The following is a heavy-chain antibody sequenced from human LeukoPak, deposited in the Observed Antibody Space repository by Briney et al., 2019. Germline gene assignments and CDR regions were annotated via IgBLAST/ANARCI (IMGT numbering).Heavy chain of an antibody. CDR2: ISVSGTI. Sequence: GGSLRLSCTASGFRFGGYSIHWVRQAPGKGLEWLSYISVSGTIHADSVMGRVTVSRDNAKNSLYLQMNSLRAEDTAVYYCAIIRGSTLPISYMDVWGKGTTVTVSS. J-gene: IGHJ6*03. D-gene: IGHD6-13*01. CDR3: AIIRGSTLPISYMDV. CDR1: GFRFGGYS. V-gene: IGHV3-48*04.